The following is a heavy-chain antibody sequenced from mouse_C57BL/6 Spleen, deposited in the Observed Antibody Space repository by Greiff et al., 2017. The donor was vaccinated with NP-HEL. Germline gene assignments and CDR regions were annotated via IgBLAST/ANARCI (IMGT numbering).Heavy chain of an antibody. D-gene: IGHD1-1*01. CDR3: ASRYYYGSSYGFAY. CDR2: LNPNNGGT. J-gene: IGHJ3*01. Sequence: VQLQQSGPELVKPGASVKISCKASGYTFTDYYMNWVKQSHGKSLEWIGDLNPNNGGTSYNQKFKGKATLTVDKSSSTAYMELRSLTSEDSAVYYCASRYYYGSSYGFAYWGQGTLVTVSA. CDR1: GYTFTDYY. V-gene: IGHV1-26*01.